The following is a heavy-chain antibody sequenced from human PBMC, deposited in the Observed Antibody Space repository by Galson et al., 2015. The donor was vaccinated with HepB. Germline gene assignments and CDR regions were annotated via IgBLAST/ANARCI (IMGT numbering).Heavy chain of an antibody. V-gene: IGHV1-69*02. CDR1: GGTFSSYT. J-gene: IGHJ3*02. CDR2: IIPILGIA. CDR3: ARFDGMATINAFDI. D-gene: IGHD5-24*01. Sequence: SVKVSCKASGGTFSSYTINWVRQAPGQGLEWMGRIIPILGIANYAQKFQGRVTITADKSTSTAYMELSSLRSEDTAVYYCARFDGMATINAFDIWGQGTMVTVSS.